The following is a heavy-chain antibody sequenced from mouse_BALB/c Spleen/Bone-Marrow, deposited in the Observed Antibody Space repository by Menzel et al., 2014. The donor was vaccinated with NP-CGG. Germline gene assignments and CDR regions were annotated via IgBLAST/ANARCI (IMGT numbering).Heavy chain of an antibody. CDR1: GYTFSSYW. V-gene: IGHV1-9*01. CDR2: ILPGSGNT. J-gene: IGHJ3*01. Sequence: VKLMESGTELMKPGASVKISCKATGYTFSSYWIEWVKQRPGLGLEWIGEILPGSGNTNYNENFKGKATFTADTSSNTAYMQLSSLTSEDSAVYYCAREGDYDGFAYWGQGTLVTVSA. CDR3: AREGDYDGFAY. D-gene: IGHD2-4*01.